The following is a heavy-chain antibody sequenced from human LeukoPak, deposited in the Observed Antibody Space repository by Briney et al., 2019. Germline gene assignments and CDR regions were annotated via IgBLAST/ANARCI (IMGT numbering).Heavy chain of an antibody. Sequence: GGSLRLSCAASGFTFSDYYMSWIRQAPGKGLEWVSYISSSGSTIYYADSVKGRFTISRDNAKNSLYLQMNSLRAEDTAVYFCARDGQQLAPYAMDVWGQGTTVTVSS. J-gene: IGHJ6*02. CDR2: ISSSGSTI. V-gene: IGHV3-11*04. D-gene: IGHD6-13*01. CDR3: ARDGQQLAPYAMDV. CDR1: GFTFSDYY.